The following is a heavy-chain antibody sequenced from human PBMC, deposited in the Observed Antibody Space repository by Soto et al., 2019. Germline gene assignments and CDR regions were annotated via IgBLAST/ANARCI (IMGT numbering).Heavy chain of an antibody. CDR1: GFTFNTYD. Sequence: EVQLVESGGGLVKPGGSLRLSCAASGFTFNTYDMDWVRQAPGKGLEWVSSINKASIYIYYADSVRGRFTISRDNAKNSLYLQMNSLRVDDTAVYYCARRSVTTYHFFDYWGQGTLVTVSS. V-gene: IGHV3-21*01. D-gene: IGHD4-17*01. CDR2: INKASIYI. CDR3: ARRSVTTYHFFDY. J-gene: IGHJ4*02.